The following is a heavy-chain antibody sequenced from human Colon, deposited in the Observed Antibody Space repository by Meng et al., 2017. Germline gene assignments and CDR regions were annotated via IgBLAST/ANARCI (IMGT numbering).Heavy chain of an antibody. CDR2: ISKDGTKQ. J-gene: IGHJ4*02. V-gene: IGHV3-30*04. D-gene: IGHD7-27*01. CDR3: AKDGDIGFTDFDY. CDR1: GFTFSRYA. Sequence: QVPLVESGGSAVQPGGSLRLSCTTSGFTFSRYAAHWVRQSAGKGLEWLAVISKDGTKQYYADSVKGRFTFSRDNSKNILYLQMNSLRAEDSALYYCAKDGDIGFTDFDYWGQGTLVTASS.